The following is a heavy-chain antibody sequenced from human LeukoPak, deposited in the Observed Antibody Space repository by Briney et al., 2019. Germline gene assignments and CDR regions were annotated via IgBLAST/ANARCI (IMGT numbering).Heavy chain of an antibody. CDR3: AKRPSDYGDYVSYFDY. J-gene: IGHJ4*02. D-gene: IGHD4-17*01. CDR2: IPYDGSNR. V-gene: IGHV3-30*18. Sequence: GRSLRLSCAASGFTFSSYGMHWVRQAPGRGLEWVAFIPYDGSNRYYADSVKGRFTISRDNSKDTLYLQMNSLRDEDTAVYYCAKRPSDYGDYVSYFDYWGQGTLVTVSS. CDR1: GFTFSSYG.